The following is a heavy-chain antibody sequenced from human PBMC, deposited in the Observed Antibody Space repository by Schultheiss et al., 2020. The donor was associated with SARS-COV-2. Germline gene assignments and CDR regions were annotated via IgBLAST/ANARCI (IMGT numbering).Heavy chain of an antibody. J-gene: IGHJ3*02. D-gene: IGHD3-3*01. CDR1: GFTFSSYS. Sequence: GGSLRLSCAASGFTFSSYSMNWVRQAPGKGLEWVSAISGSGGSTYYADSVKGRFTISRDNSKNTLYLQMNSLRAEDTAVYYCAKDRRSEWLLPIIDAFDIWGQGTMVTVSS. CDR3: AKDRRSEWLLPIIDAFDI. V-gene: IGHV3-23*01. CDR2: ISGSGGST.